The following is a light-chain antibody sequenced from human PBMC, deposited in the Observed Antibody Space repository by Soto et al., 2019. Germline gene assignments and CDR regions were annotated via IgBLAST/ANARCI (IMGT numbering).Light chain of an antibody. V-gene: IGKV1-16*02. CDR1: QGIRNY. Sequence: DIQMTQSPSSLSASVGDRVTITCRASQGIRNYLAWFQQKPGKAPKSLIYDASSLHSGVPSKFSGSASGTDFTLTINSLQPEDFATYYCPQYNSYPFTFGPGTKVDIK. J-gene: IGKJ3*01. CDR3: PQYNSYPFT. CDR2: DAS.